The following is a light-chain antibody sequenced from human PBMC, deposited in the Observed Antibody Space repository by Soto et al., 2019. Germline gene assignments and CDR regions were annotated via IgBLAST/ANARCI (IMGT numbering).Light chain of an antibody. J-gene: IGLJ1*01. V-gene: IGLV2-8*01. CDR3: SSYAGTHIV. Sequence: QSVLTQPPSASGSPGQSVTISCTGTSCDVGGYDYVSWYQQHPGKANKLMIYDVNKRPSVVPDRFSGSKSANTASLTVSGLQAEDEADYYCSSYAGTHIVFGTGTKVTVL. CDR1: SCDVGGYDY. CDR2: DVN.